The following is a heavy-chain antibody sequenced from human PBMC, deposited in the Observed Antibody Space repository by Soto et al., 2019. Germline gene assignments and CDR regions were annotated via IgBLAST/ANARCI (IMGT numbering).Heavy chain of an antibody. CDR3: ALYIYDSSGFIFDS. CDR2: INAGNGNT. J-gene: IGHJ5*01. D-gene: IGHD3-22*01. V-gene: IGHV1-3*01. CDR1: XXXFTSYA. Sequence: ASVXXSCKACXXXFTSYAMHWVRQAPGQRLEWMGWINAGNGNTKYSQKFQGRVTTTRDTSASTVYMELSSLRSEDTAVYYCALYIYDSSGFIFDSCXRGXLVXVS.